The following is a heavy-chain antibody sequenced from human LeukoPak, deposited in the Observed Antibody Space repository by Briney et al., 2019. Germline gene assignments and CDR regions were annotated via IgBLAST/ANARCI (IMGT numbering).Heavy chain of an antibody. V-gene: IGHV3-23*01. Sequence: SGGSLRLSWAASGFTFSNYAKSWGRQAPGKGVEWGSIIYYSCGSTYYPDSVKRRFTLSKDNSKNTLYLPMTSLRVADTALYYCPKVIREVDMSHDYWRQGALVTVSS. J-gene: IGHJ4*02. CDR3: PKVIREVDMSHDY. CDR2: IYYSCGST. CDR1: GFTFSNYA. D-gene: IGHD5-24*01.